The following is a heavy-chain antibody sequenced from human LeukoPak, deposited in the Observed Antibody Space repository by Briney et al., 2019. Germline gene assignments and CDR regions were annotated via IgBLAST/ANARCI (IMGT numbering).Heavy chain of an antibody. J-gene: IGHJ4*02. CDR1: GGSISSSNW. V-gene: IGHV4-4*02. CDR2: IYHSGST. Sequence: SETLSLTCAVSGGSISSSNWWSWVRQPPGKGLEWIGEIYHSGSTNYNPSLKSRVTISVDKSKNQFSLKLSSVTAADTALYYCARRHYGSGNIDSWGQGTLVTVSS. D-gene: IGHD3-10*01. CDR3: ARRHYGSGNIDS.